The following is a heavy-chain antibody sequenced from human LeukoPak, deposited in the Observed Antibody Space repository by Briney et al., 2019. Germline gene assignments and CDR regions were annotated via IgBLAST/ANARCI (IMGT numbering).Heavy chain of an antibody. Sequence: GGSLRLSCAASGFTFSSYAMSWVRQAPGKGLEWVSTISSSGGDTYYADSVKGRFTISRDNSRNTLYLQMNSPRGEDTAVYYCAKGCTSGWFYFDYWGQGSLATVSS. D-gene: IGHD6-19*01. CDR3: AKGCTSGWFYFDY. CDR1: GFTFSSYA. CDR2: ISSSGGDT. V-gene: IGHV3-23*01. J-gene: IGHJ4*02.